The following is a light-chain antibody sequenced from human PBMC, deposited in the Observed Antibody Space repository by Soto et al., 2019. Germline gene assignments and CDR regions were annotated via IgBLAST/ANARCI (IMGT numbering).Light chain of an antibody. CDR3: QAWDSSTRYV. V-gene: IGLV3-1*01. Sequence: SYELTQPPSVSVSPGQTASITCSGAKLGDKYACWYQQKPGQSPVLVIYQDSKRPSGIPERFSGSNSGNTATLTISGTQAMDEADYYCQAWDSSTRYVFGTGTKVTVL. CDR2: QDS. CDR1: KLGDKY. J-gene: IGLJ1*01.